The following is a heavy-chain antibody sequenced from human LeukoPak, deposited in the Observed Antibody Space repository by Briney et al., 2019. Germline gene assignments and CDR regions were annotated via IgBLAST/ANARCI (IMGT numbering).Heavy chain of an antibody. D-gene: IGHD3-9*01. CDR2: IKQDGSEK. V-gene: IGHV3-7*01. J-gene: IGHJ4*02. Sequence: PGGSLRLSCAASGFTFSSYWMSWVRQAPGKGLEWVANIKQDGSEKYYVDSVKGRFTISRDNAKNSLYLQMNSLRAEDTAVYYCARDYDILTGYLFDYWGQGTLVTVSS. CDR1: GFTFSSYW. CDR3: ARDYDILTGYLFDY.